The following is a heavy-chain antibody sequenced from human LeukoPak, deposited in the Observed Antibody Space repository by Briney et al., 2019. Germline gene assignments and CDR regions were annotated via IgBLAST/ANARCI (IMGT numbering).Heavy chain of an antibody. CDR2: INHSGST. V-gene: IGHV4-34*01. Sequence: SETLSLTCAVYGGSFSGYYWSWIRQPPGKGLEWIGEINHSGSTNYNPSLKSRVTISVDTSKNQFSLKLSSVTAADTAVYYCEREVVGDMSGTFADNWGQGTLVTVSS. CDR3: EREVVGDMSGTFADN. J-gene: IGHJ4*02. CDR1: GGSFSGYY. D-gene: IGHD1-26*01.